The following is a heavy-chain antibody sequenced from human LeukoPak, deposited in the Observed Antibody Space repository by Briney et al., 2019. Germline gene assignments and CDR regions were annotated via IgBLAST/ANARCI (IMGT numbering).Heavy chain of an antibody. CDR2: IYYSGST. V-gene: IGHV4-59*01. CDR3: ARVMSRGWAFDI. D-gene: IGHD2-15*01. Sequence: SETLSLTCSVSGGXISSYYWSWIRQPPGKGLEWIGYIYYSGSTNYNPSLKSRVTISVDTSKNQFSLKLSSVTAADTAVYYCARVMSRGWAFDIWGQGTMVTVSS. J-gene: IGHJ3*02. CDR1: GGXISSYY.